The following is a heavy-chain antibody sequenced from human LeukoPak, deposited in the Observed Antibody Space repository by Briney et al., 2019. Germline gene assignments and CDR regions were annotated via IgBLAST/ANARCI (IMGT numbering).Heavy chain of an antibody. D-gene: IGHD1-1*01. CDR1: GYTFTSYV. J-gene: IGHJ5*02. CDR2: ISAYNGNT. V-gene: IGHV1-18*01. CDR3: ARGSGTTLPTDNWFDP. Sequence: ASVRVSCTASGYTFTSYVIIWVRQAPGQGLEWMGYISAYNGNTNYAQKLQGRVTMTTDTSTSTAYMELRSLRSDDTAVYYCARGSGTTLPTDNWFDPWGQGTLVTVSS.